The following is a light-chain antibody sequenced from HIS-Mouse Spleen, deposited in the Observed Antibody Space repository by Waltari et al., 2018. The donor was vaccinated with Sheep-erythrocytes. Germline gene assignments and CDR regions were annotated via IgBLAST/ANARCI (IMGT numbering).Light chain of an antibody. CDR3: SSYAGSNNWV. Sequence: QSALPQPPSASGSPGQSVTISCTGTSRDVGGYNYVSWYQPHPGKPPKLMIYEFSKRPSGVPDRFSGSKSGNTASLTVSGLQAEDEADYYCSSYAGSNNWVFGGGTKLTVL. CDR2: EFS. V-gene: IGLV2-8*01. CDR1: SRDVGGYNY. J-gene: IGLJ3*02.